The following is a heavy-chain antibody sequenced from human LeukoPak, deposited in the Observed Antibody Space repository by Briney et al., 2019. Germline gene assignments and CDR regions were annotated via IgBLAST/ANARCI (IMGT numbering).Heavy chain of an antibody. CDR1: GFTFSSYA. CDR2: ISYDGSNK. V-gene: IGHV3-30-3*01. Sequence: GGSLRLSCAASGFTFSSYAMHWVRQAPGKGLEWVAVISYDGSNKYYADSVKGRFTISRDNSKNTLYLQMNSLRAEDTAVYYCARDQVEWLVLGFDYWGQGTLATVSS. J-gene: IGHJ4*02. CDR3: ARDQVEWLVLGFDY. D-gene: IGHD6-19*01.